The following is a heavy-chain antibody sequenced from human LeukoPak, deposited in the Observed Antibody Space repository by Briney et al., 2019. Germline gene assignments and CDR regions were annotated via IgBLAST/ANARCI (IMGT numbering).Heavy chain of an antibody. CDR1: GITFSRYG. Sequence: GGSLRLSCAASGITFSRYGMHWVRQAPGKGLEWVTFIRYDGSIKYYADSVKGRFTMSRDNSKNTLFLQMNSLRAEDTAVYYCAKDRGMVRGVIGRYYFDYWGQGTLVTVSS. CDR3: AKDRGMVRGVIGRYYFDY. CDR2: IRYDGSIK. D-gene: IGHD3-10*01. V-gene: IGHV3-30*02. J-gene: IGHJ4*02.